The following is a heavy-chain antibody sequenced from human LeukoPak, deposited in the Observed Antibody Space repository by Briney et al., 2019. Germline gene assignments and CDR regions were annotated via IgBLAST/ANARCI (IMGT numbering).Heavy chain of an antibody. D-gene: IGHD1-26*01. Sequence: GGSLRLSCAASGFTFSSYTMNWVRQAPGKGLEWVSSISSSSSYMYYADSVKGRFIISRDNAKNSLYLQMNSLRGDDTAVYYCARDLIRKVGATNAFDIWGQGTMVTVSS. CDR3: ARDLIRKVGATNAFDI. CDR1: GFTFSSYT. V-gene: IGHV3-21*01. J-gene: IGHJ3*02. CDR2: ISSSSSYM.